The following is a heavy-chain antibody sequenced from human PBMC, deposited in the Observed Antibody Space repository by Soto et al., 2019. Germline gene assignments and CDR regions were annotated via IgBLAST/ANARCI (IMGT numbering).Heavy chain of an antibody. CDR1: GFSLSTSAVG. V-gene: IGHV2-5*02. D-gene: IGHD2-15*01. CDR3: AHLVVAGLTYYFDY. J-gene: IGHJ4*02. Sequence: GSGPTLVNPTQTLTLNCTFSGFSLSTSAVGVGWIRQPPGKALEWLAFIYWDDDKRYSPSLKSSLTITKDTSKNQVVLAMTNMDPVDTATYYCAHLVVAGLTYYFDYWRQGTLVTVSS. CDR2: IYWDDDK.